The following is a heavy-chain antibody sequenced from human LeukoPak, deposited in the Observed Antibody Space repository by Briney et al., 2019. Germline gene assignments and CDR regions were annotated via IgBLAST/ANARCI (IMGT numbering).Heavy chain of an antibody. V-gene: IGHV1-18*04. Sequence: GASVKVSCKASGYTFTSYGISGVRQAPAQGLEWMGWISAYNGNTNYAQKLQGRVTMTTDTSTSTADMELRSLRSDGTAVYYCATTGRAAAGTGDYWGQGTLVTVSS. CDR3: ATTGRAAAGTGDY. J-gene: IGHJ4*02. CDR1: GYTFTSYG. D-gene: IGHD6-13*01. CDR2: ISAYNGNT.